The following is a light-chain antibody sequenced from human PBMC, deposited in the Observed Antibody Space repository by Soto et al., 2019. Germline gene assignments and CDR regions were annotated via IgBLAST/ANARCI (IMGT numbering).Light chain of an antibody. Sequence: EIVMTESPATLSVSPGETATLSCRASQSVAFHLTWYQKKPGQGPRLLIYGAFTWATGIPARFSGSGSGTELTLTIGSLQSEDFAGYYCQQYKKWPPLTFGGGPKVEIK. V-gene: IGKV3-15*01. CDR2: GAF. CDR3: QQYKKWPPLT. CDR1: QSVAFH. J-gene: IGKJ4*01.